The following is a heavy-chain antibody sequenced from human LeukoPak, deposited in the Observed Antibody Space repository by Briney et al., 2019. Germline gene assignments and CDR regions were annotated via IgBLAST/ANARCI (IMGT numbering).Heavy chain of an antibody. V-gene: IGHV1-8*01. CDR1: GYTFTSSD. D-gene: IGHD6-13*01. Sequence: GASVKVSCKASGYTFTSSDINWVRQATGQGLEWMGWINPKSGRTGYAKKFQDRVSMTVNTSISTAYMEVSSLRFDDTAVYYCARGRSGLAAAGTYDYWGQGTLITVSS. CDR2: INPKSGRT. CDR3: ARGRSGLAAAGTYDY. J-gene: IGHJ4*02.